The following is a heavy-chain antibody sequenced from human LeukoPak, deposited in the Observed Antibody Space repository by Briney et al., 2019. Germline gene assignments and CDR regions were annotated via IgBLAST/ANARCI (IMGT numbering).Heavy chain of an antibody. CDR3: ARDSTPDYDSSGYYSDAFDI. CDR2: ISSSGSTI. D-gene: IGHD3-22*01. J-gene: IGHJ3*02. V-gene: IGHV3-11*04. Sequence: GGSLRLSCAASGFTFSDDYMSWIRQAPGKGLEWVSYISSSGSTISYADSVKGRFTSSRENAKNSLDLQMNSLRAEDTAVYYCARDSTPDYDSSGYYSDAFDIWGQGTMVTVSS. CDR1: GFTFSDDY.